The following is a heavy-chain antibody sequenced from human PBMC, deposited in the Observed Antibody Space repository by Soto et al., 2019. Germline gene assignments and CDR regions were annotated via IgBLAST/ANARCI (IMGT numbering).Heavy chain of an antibody. CDR1: GYTFTRSG. Sequence: QVQLVQSGAEVKKPGASVKVSCKASGYTFTRSGISWVRQAPGQGPELMGWISSYNGETNYAQTFQGRVTMNTDTPTSTAYMELRSLTSDDTAVYYCAREGVAPYYYYGMDVWGQGTPVTVSS. D-gene: IGHD5-12*01. J-gene: IGHJ6*02. CDR3: AREGVAPYYYYGMDV. CDR2: ISSYNGET. V-gene: IGHV1-18*01.